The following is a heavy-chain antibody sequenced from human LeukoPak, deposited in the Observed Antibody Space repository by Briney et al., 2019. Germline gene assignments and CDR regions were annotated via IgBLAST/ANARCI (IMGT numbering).Heavy chain of an antibody. V-gene: IGHV3-15*05. Sequence: GGSLRLSCAASGFTFSSYAMSWVRQAPGKGLEWVGRIKRKTDGGTTDYAAPVKGRFTISRDDSKNTLYLQMNSLNTEDTAVYYCAKDHRREVVPAAILNWFDPWGQGTLVTVSS. CDR2: IKRKTDGGTT. CDR3: AKDHRREVVPAAILNWFDP. J-gene: IGHJ5*02. D-gene: IGHD2-2*01. CDR1: GFTFSSYA.